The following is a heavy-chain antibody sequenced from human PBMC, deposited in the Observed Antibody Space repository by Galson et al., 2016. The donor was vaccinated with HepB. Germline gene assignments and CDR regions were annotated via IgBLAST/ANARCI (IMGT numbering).Heavy chain of an antibody. D-gene: IGHD2-21*02. CDR2: IRHEGHVM. V-gene: IGHV3-48*04. CDR3: GRSLGGDSGEV. Sequence: SLRLSCAASGFTFNIFSMNWLRQAPGKGLEWVSYIRHEGHVMYYTDPVKGRFIISRDDSKNSLFLQMNNLRAEDTAVYYCGRSLGGDSGEVWGQGALVTVSS. J-gene: IGHJ4*02. CDR1: GFTFNIFS.